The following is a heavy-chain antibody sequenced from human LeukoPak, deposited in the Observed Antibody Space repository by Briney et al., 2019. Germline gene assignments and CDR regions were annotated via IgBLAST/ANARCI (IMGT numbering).Heavy chain of an antibody. CDR2: ISAYNGNT. CDR1: GYTFSGYY. D-gene: IGHD3-9*01. J-gene: IGHJ4*02. V-gene: IGHV1-18*04. Sequence: ASVNVSCKTSGYTFSGYYMHWVRQAPGQGLEWMGWISAYNGNTNYAQKLQGRVTMTTDTSTSTAYMELRSLRSDDTAVYYCARDQGVRRYFDWLLSGPDSFDYWGQGTLVTVSS. CDR3: ARDQGVRRYFDWLLSGPDSFDY.